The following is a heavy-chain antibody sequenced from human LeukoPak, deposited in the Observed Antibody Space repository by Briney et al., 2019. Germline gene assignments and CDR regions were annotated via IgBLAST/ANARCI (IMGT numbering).Heavy chain of an antibody. CDR2: IIPIFGTA. CDR1: GGTFNSYV. V-gene: IGHV1-69*13. D-gene: IGHD3-22*01. Sequence: SVKVSCKASGGTFNSYVISWVRQAPGQGLEGMGGIIPIFGTAKYAQKFQGRVTITADESTSTAYMELSSLRSEDTAVYYCARVVRYDTSGHYPDAFDIWGQGTMVTVSS. J-gene: IGHJ3*02. CDR3: ARVVRYDTSGHYPDAFDI.